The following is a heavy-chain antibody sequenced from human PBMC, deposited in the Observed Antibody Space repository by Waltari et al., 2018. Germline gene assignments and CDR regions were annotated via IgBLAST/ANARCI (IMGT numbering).Heavy chain of an antibody. CDR2: IYYSGTT. J-gene: IGHJ5*02. Sequence: QLQLQESGPGLVKPSETLSLTCTVSGGSISRSSYYWGWIRQSPGKGLEWIGSIYYSGTTYYNPTLESRVTISGDTSKNQFSLKRSSVTAADTAVYYCVRHWKRNGYRFDPWGQGTLVTVSS. D-gene: IGHD5-12*01. CDR1: GGSISRSSYY. CDR3: VRHWKRNGYRFDP. V-gene: IGHV4-39*01.